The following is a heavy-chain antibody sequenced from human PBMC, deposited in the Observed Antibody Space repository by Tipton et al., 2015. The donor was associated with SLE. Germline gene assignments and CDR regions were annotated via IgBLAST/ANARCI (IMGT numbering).Heavy chain of an antibody. Sequence: TLSLTCAVYGGSFSGYYWSWIRQPPGKRLEWIGEINHSGSTNYNPSLKSRVTIPVDTTKNQFSLKLSSVTAADTAVYYWARKWELLRGGYFELWGRGTLVPVSS. CDR3: ARKWELLRGGYFEL. J-gene: IGHJ2*01. CDR1: GGSFSGYY. D-gene: IGHD1-26*01. V-gene: IGHV4-34*01. CDR2: INHSGST.